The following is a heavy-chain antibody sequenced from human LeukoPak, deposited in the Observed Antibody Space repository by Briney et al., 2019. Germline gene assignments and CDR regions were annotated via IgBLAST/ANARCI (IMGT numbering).Heavy chain of an antibody. CDR1: GYTFTSYY. D-gene: IGHD2-8*01. V-gene: IGHV1-46*01. J-gene: IGHJ3*02. CDR2: INPSGGST. Sequence: EASVKVSCKPSGYTFTSYYMHWVRQAPGQGLEWMGIINPSGGSTSYAQKLQGRVTMTRDMSTSTVYMELSSLRSEDTAVYYCAREGFTNGVPHDAFDIWGQGTMVTVSS. CDR3: AREGFTNGVPHDAFDI.